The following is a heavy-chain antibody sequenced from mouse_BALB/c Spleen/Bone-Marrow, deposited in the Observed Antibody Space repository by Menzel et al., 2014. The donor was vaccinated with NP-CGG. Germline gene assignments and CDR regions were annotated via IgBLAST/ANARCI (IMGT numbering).Heavy chain of an antibody. Sequence: QVQLKESGAELVRPGTSVKISCKASGYTFTNNWLGWIKQRPGHGLEWIGDIYPGGGYSNYNEKFKGKVTLTADTSSSTAYMQPSSLTSEDSAVHFCARWGDGYPFYGMDYWGQGTSVTVSS. D-gene: IGHD2-3*01. J-gene: IGHJ4*01. CDR1: GYTFTNNW. V-gene: IGHV1-63*02. CDR2: IYPGGGYS. CDR3: ARWGDGYPFYGMDY.